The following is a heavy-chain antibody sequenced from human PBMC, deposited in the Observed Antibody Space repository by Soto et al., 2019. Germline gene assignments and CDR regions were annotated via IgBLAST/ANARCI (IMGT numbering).Heavy chain of an antibody. Sequence: LRLSCAASGFKFSSYAMSWVRQAPGKGLEWVSLISATGGGTYYADSVKGRSTISRDNSDNTLYLQMHSLRAEDTAVYYCAKDRRAGGNSAFYFDFWGQGAQVTVSS. V-gene: IGHV3-23*01. CDR2: ISATGGGT. J-gene: IGHJ5*01. CDR3: AKDRRAGGNSAFYFDF. CDR1: GFKFSSYA. D-gene: IGHD3-16*01.